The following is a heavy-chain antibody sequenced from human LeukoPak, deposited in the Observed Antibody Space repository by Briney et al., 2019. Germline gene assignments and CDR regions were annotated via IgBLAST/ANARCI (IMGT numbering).Heavy chain of an antibody. CDR3: AKGGTRTTVGTFDY. CDR1: GFTFSSYA. J-gene: IGHJ4*02. Sequence: AGGSLRLSCAASGFTFSSYAMSWVRQAPGKGLEWVSAISGSGGSTYYADSVKGRFTISRDNSKNTLYLQMNSLRAEDTAVYYCAKGGTRTTVGTFDYWGQGTLVTVSS. V-gene: IGHV3-23*01. D-gene: IGHD4-23*01. CDR2: ISGSGGST.